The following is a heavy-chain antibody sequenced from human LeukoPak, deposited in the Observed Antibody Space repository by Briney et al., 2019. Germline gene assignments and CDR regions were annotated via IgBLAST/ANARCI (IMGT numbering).Heavy chain of an antibody. Sequence: ASETLSLTCAVYGGSFSGYYWSWIRQPPGKGLEWIGEINHSGSTNYNLSLKSRVTISVDTSKDQFSLKLSSVTAADTAVYYCARVLRGGYYWGQGTLVTVSS. V-gene: IGHV4-34*01. J-gene: IGHJ4*02. CDR1: GGSFSGYY. CDR3: ARVLRGGYY. D-gene: IGHD6-25*01. CDR2: INHSGST.